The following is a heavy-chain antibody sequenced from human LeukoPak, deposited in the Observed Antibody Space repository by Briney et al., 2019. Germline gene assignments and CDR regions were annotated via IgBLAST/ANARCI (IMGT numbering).Heavy chain of an antibody. CDR1: GGTFSSYA. J-gene: IGHJ4*02. V-gene: IGHV1-69*01. CDR3: TRETSSRYFDY. Sequence: ASVKVSCKASGGTFSSYAISWVRQAPGQGLEWMGGIIPISGTANYAQKFQGRVTITADESTSTAYMELSSLRSEDTAVYYCTRETSSRYFDYWGQGTLVTVSS. CDR2: IIPISGTA.